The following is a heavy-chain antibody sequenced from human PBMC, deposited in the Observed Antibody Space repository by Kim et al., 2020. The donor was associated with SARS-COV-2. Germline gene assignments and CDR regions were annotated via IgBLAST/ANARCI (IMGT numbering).Heavy chain of an antibody. CDR2: IYYSGST. CDR3: ARVVGEPHAFDI. J-gene: IGHJ3*02. V-gene: IGHV4-31*03. Sequence: SETLSLTCTVSGGSISSGGYYWSWIRQHPGKGLEWIGYIYYSGSTYYNPSLKSRVTISVDTSKNQFSLKLSSVTAADTAVYYCARVVGEPHAFDIWGQGTMVTVSS. D-gene: IGHD1-26*01. CDR1: GGSISSGGYY.